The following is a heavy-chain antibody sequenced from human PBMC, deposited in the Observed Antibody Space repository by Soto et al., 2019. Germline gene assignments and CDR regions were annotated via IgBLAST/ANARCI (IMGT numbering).Heavy chain of an antibody. J-gene: IGHJ4*02. V-gene: IGHV1-18*01. Sequence: ASVKVSCKASGYTFTSYGISWVRRAPGQGLEWMGWISAYNGNTNYAQKLQGRVTMTTDTSTSTAYMELRSLRSDDTAVYYCARPPLGDSSGFGVGYWGQGTLVTVSS. CDR2: ISAYNGNT. CDR1: GYTFTSYG. D-gene: IGHD3-22*01. CDR3: ARPPLGDSSGFGVGY.